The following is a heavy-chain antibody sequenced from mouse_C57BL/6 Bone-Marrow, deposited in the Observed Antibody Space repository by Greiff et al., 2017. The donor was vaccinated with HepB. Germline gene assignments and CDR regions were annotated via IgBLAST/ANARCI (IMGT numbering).Heavy chain of an antibody. CDR2: IDPEDGET. V-gene: IGHV14-2*01. J-gene: IGHJ4*01. CDR3: AAYYYGSRGGSGYYAMDY. D-gene: IGHD1-1*01. Sequence: EVKVEESGAELVKPGASVKLSCTASGFNIKDYYMHWVKQRPEQGLEWIGRIDPEDGETKYAPKFQGKATITADTSSNTAYLQLSSLTSEDTAVYYCAAYYYGSRGGSGYYAMDYWGQGTSVTVSS. CDR1: GFNIKDYY.